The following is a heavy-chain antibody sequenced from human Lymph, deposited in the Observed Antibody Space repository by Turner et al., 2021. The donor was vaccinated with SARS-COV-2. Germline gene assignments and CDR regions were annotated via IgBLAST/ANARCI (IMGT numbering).Heavy chain of an antibody. CDR3: ARDLGTYGMDV. V-gene: IGHV3-53*02. D-gene: IGHD6-13*01. CDR1: GIIVSRNY. J-gene: IGHJ6*02. CDR2: IYSGGTT. Sequence: EVQLVETGGGLIQPGGSLRLSCAASGIIVSRNYMNWVRQAPGKGLEWVSVIYSGGTTYYADSGKGRFTIYRDNSKNTLYLKMNSLRVEDTAVYYCARDLGTYGMDVWGQGTTVTVSS.